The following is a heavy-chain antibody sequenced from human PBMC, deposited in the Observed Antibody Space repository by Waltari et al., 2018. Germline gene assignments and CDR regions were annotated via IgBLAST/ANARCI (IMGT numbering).Heavy chain of an antibody. CDR2: INFNGNEK. CDR1: EFTFSTYW. J-gene: IGHJ4*02. Sequence: EVQLVESGGGLVQPGGSLRLSCVVSEFTFSTYWMTWVRQAPGRGLEWVANINFNGNEKNYVDSVKGRFTISRDNARSSLYLQMNSLRVEDTAVYYCATYRWLDYWGLGTLVTVSS. D-gene: IGHD3-10*01. V-gene: IGHV3-7*03. CDR3: ATYRWLDY.